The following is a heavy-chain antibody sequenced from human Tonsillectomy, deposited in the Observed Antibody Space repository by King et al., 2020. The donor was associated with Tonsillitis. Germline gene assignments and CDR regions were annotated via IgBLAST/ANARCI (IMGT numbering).Heavy chain of an antibody. J-gene: IGHJ6*02. D-gene: IGHD3-3*01. CDR1: GFTFSSYS. V-gene: IGHV3-21*01. Sequence: VQLVESGGGLVKPGGSLRLSCAASGFTFSSYSMNWVRQAPGKGLEWVSSISSSSSYIYYADSVKGRFTISRDNAKNSLYLQMNSLRAEDTAVYYCASDSGAYDFWSGYIYGMDVWGQGTTVTVSS. CDR3: ASDSGAYDFWSGYIYGMDV. CDR2: ISSSSSYI.